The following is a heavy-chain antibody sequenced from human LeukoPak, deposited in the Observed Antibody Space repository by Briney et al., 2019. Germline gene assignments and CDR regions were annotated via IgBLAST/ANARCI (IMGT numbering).Heavy chain of an antibody. V-gene: IGHV5-51*01. CDR3: ARAFQAFDI. CDR2: IYPGDSDT. D-gene: IGHD3-3*02. Sequence: LECMAIIYPGDSDTRYSPSFQGQVTISADKSISTAYLQWSSLKASDTAMYYCARAFQAFDIWGQGTMVTVSS. J-gene: IGHJ3*02.